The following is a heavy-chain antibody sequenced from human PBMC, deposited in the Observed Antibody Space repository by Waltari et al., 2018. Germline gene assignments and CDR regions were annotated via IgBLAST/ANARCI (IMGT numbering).Heavy chain of an antibody. D-gene: IGHD3-3*01. V-gene: IGHV4-59*08. Sequence: QVQLQESGPGLVKPSETLSLTCTVSGGSISNYYWSWIRQSPGKGLEWIGSIYYSGSTNYNPSLKSRVTLSVDTSKNHFSLKLSSVTAADTALYYCARQGHYDFWTGYYIFDYWGQGTLVTVSS. CDR1: GGSISNYY. J-gene: IGHJ4*02. CDR3: ARQGHYDFWTGYYIFDY. CDR2: IYYSGST.